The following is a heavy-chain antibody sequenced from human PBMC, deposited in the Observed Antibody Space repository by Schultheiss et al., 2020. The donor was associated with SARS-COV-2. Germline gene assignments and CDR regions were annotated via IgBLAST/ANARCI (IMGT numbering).Heavy chain of an antibody. D-gene: IGHD3-10*01. V-gene: IGHV3-33*06. Sequence: GGSLRLSCAASGFTFSSYGMHWVRQAPGKGLEWVAVIWYDGSNKYYADSVKGRFTISRDNSKNTLYLQMNSLRAEDTAVYYCAKELAMVRGGPYWGQGTLVTVSS. CDR2: IWYDGSNK. CDR1: GFTFSSYG. J-gene: IGHJ4*02. CDR3: AKELAMVRGGPY.